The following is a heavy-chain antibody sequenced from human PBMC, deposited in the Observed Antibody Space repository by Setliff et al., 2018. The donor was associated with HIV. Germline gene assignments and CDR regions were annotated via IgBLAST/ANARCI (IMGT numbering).Heavy chain of an antibody. V-gene: IGHV4-39*01. D-gene: IGHD3-10*01. CDR2: IYYSGTT. J-gene: IGHJ4*02. CDR1: GGSISSTSYY. Sequence: TLSLTCTVSGGSISSTSYYWGWIRQSPGKGLEWIGSIYYSGTTYYNPSLKSRATVSVDTSKNQFSLILTSVTAADTAVYYCARRLLRGVRGPPCFDYWGQGTLVTVSS. CDR3: ARRLLRGVRGPPCFDY.